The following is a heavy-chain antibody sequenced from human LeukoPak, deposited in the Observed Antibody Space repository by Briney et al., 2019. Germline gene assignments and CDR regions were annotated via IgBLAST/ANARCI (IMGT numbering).Heavy chain of an antibody. CDR2: IYYSGST. CDR3: ARRSPNWGSEWYYYYYMDV. Sequence: PSETLSLTCTVSGGSISSGDYYWSWIRQPPGKGLEWIGYIYYSGSTYYNPSLKSRVTISVDTSKNQFSLKLSSVTAADTAVYYCARRSPNWGSEWYYYYYMDVWGKGTTVTVSS. CDR1: GGSISSGDYY. J-gene: IGHJ6*03. D-gene: IGHD7-27*01. V-gene: IGHV4-30-4*08.